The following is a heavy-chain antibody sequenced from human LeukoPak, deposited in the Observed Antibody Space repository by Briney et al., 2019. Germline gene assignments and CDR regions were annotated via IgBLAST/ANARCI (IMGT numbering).Heavy chain of an antibody. V-gene: IGHV4-39*01. Sequence: SETLSLTCTVPGGSISSGSYYWSWIRQHPGKGLEWIGYIYYSGSTYYNPSLKSRVTISVDTSKNQFSLKLSSVTAADTAVYYCARQGPYYYGSGSLFALDWGQGTLVTVSS. CDR1: GGSISSGSYY. CDR3: ARQGPYYYGSGSLFALD. CDR2: IYYSGST. J-gene: IGHJ4*02. D-gene: IGHD3-10*01.